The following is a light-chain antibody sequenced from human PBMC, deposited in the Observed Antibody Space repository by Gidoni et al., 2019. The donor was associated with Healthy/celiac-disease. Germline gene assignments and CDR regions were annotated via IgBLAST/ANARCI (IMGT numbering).Light chain of an antibody. CDR2: AAS. CDR3: QQANSFPYT. Sequence: QLTQSPSSVSASVGDIVTITCRASQDISSWLDWYQQKPGKAPKLLIYAASSLQSGVPSRFSGSGSGTDFTLTISSLQPEDFATYYCQQANSFPYTFGQGTKLEIK. CDR1: QDISSW. J-gene: IGKJ2*01. V-gene: IGKV1-12*01.